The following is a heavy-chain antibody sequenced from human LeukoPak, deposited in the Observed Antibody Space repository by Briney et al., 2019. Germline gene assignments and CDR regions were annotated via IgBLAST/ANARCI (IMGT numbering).Heavy chain of an antibody. CDR2: INWNGGST. D-gene: IGHD1-26*01. CDR1: GFPFDDYG. J-gene: IGHJ3*02. Sequence: GGSLRLSCAASGFPFDDYGMNWVRQVPGKGLEWVSGINWNGGSTGYADSVKGRFTISRDNAKNSLYLQMNSLRAEDTALYYCARGGSSARGAFDIRGQGTMVTVSS. V-gene: IGHV3-20*04. CDR3: ARGGSSARGAFDI.